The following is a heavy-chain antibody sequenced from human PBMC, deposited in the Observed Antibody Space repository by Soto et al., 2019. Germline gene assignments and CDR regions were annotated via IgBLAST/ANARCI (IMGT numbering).Heavy chain of an antibody. CDR2: ISYDGSNK. J-gene: IGHJ6*02. V-gene: IGHV3-30-3*01. CDR3: ARTYYYDSSGYYYAHPV. Sequence: GGSLRLSCAASGFTFSSYAMHWVRQAPGKGLEWVAVISYDGSNKYYADSVKGRFTISRDNSKNTLYLQMNSLRAEDTAVYYCARTYYYDSSGYYYAHPVWGXGTTVTVSS. D-gene: IGHD3-22*01. CDR1: GFTFSSYA.